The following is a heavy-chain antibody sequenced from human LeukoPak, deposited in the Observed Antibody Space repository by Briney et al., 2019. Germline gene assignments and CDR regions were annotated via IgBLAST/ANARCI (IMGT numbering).Heavy chain of an antibody. D-gene: IGHD5-12*01. CDR3: ARTTEGYAGGPGYSYYYYMDV. Sequence: SETLSLTCTVSGGSISSYYWSCIRQLPGKGQEWIGYIHYSGSTHYNPSLKSRVTISVDTSKNQVSLKLRSVTAADTAVYYCARTTEGYAGGPGYSYYYYMDVWGKGTTVTISS. CDR1: GGSISSYY. V-gene: IGHV4-59*01. J-gene: IGHJ6*03. CDR2: IHYSGST.